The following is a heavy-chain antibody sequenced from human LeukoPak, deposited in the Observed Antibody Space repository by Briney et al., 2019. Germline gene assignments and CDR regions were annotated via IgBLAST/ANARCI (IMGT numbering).Heavy chain of an antibody. D-gene: IGHD3-16*01. Sequence: SETLSLTCAVSGDSVGSSGYYWGWIRQPPGKGLEWIGSTHYSGSTYYNPSLKSRLTMSVDTSKNQFSLKLTSVTAADTAVYYCVRQVITLRSRLDYWGQGTLVTVSS. J-gene: IGHJ4*02. CDR1: GDSVGSSGYY. CDR2: THYSGST. CDR3: VRQVITLRSRLDY. V-gene: IGHV4-39*01.